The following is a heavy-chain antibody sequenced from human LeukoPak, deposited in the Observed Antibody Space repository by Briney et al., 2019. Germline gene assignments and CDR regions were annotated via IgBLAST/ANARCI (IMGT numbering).Heavy chain of an antibody. Sequence: SGTLSLTCAVYGGSFSGYYWNWIRQPPGKGLEWIGEINHSGSTNYNPSLKSRVTISVDTSKNQFSLKLSSVTAADTAVYYCASAETMVRGVTGYWGQGTLVTVSS. D-gene: IGHD3-10*01. CDR2: INHSGST. CDR1: GGSFSGYY. CDR3: ASAETMVRGVTGY. J-gene: IGHJ4*02. V-gene: IGHV4-34*01.